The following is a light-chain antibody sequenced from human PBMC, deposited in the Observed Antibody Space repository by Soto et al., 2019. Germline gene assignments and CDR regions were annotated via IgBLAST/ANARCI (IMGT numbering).Light chain of an antibody. V-gene: IGKV1-5*01. CDR2: DAS. J-gene: IGKJ4*01. CDR3: QQYKRYSLT. Sequence: DIQMTHSPSTLSASVGDRVTITCRASQSISSWLAWYQQKPGKAPKLLIYDASSLESGVPSRFSGSGSDTEFTLTINNLQPDDFATYHCQQYKRYSLTFGGGTKV. CDR1: QSISSW.